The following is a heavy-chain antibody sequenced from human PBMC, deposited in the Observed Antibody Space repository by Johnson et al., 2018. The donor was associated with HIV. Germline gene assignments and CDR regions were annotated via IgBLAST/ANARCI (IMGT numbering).Heavy chain of an antibody. CDR1: GFTFSDYY. Sequence: QVQLVESGGGVVQPGRSLRLSCAASGFTFSDYYMSWIRQAPGKGLEWVSYISSSGSTIYYADSVKGRFTISRDNSKNTLYLQMNSLRAEDTAVYYCASLSSSLFGAFDIWGQGTMVIVSS. CDR3: ASLSSSLFGAFDI. D-gene: IGHD6-13*01. CDR2: ISSSGSTI. V-gene: IGHV3-11*04. J-gene: IGHJ3*02.